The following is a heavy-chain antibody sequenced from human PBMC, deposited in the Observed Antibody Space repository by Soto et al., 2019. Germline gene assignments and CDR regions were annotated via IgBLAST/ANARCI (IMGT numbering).Heavy chain of an antibody. CDR1: GGSISSYY. Sequence: SETLSLTCTVSGGSISSYYWSWIRQPPGKGLEWIGYIYYSGSTNYNPSLKSRVTISVDTSRDQVVLTMTNMDPVDTATYYCAHKGSGSRAIDYWGQGALVTVSS. J-gene: IGHJ4*02. D-gene: IGHD3-10*01. CDR2: IYYSGST. CDR3: AHKGSGSRAIDY. V-gene: IGHV4-59*01.